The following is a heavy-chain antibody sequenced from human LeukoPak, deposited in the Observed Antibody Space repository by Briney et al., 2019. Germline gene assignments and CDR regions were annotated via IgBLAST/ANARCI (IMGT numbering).Heavy chain of an antibody. CDR2: IYSGGNT. CDR3: AREAGSYNWNDVDYYYYMDV. J-gene: IGHJ6*03. Sequence: PGRSLRLSCAASGFTASSAYMSWVRQAPGKGLEWVSLIYSGGNTYYADSVKGRFTISRDNSNNTLYLQMNSLRAEDTAVYDCAREAGSYNWNDVDYYYYMDVWGKGTTVTVSS. CDR1: GFTASSAY. D-gene: IGHD1-20*01. V-gene: IGHV3-66*02.